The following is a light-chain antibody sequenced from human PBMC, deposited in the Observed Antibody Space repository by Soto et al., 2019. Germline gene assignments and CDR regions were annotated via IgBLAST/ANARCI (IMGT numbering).Light chain of an antibody. J-gene: IGKJ5*01. V-gene: IGKV3D-20*02. CDR2: DES. CDR1: RSIINNH. CDR3: QQTSSRPVT. Sequence: EIVLTQSPCTLPLSPGGRVTLSCRASRSIINNHLAWYQQKPGQAPRLVIFDESNRDTGVPARFSGSGSGTDFTLTISSLEPEDFAIYFCQQTSSRPVTFGQGTRLEI.